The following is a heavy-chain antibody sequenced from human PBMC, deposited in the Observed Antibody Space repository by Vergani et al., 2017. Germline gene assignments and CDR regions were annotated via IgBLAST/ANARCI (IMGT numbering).Heavy chain of an antibody. CDR1: GFTVSSNY. V-gene: IGHV3-66*01. Sequence: EVQVVETGGGLVQPGGSLRLSCAASGFTVSSNYMSWVRQAPGKGLEWVSVIYSGGSTYYADSVKGRFTISRDNAKNSLYLQMNSLRAEDTALYYCAKDHYDFWSGYPNLSPFDLWGRGTLVTVSS. J-gene: IGHJ2*01. CDR2: IYSGGST. CDR3: AKDHYDFWSGYPNLSPFDL. D-gene: IGHD3-3*01.